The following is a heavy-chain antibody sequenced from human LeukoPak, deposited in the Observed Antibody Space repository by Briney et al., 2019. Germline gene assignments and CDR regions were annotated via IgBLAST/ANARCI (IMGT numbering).Heavy chain of an antibody. V-gene: IGHV3-23*01. CDR2: ISGSGSST. J-gene: IGHJ4*02. D-gene: IGHD4-17*01. Sequence: PGGSLRLSCAASGFTFSSYAMSWVRQARGMGLEWVSTISGSGSSTYYTDSVKGRFTISRDNCKNTLYLQMSSLRAEDTAVYYCAKDLRMSDYVPYYFDYWGQGTLVTVSS. CDR3: AKDLRMSDYVPYYFDY. CDR1: GFTFSSYA.